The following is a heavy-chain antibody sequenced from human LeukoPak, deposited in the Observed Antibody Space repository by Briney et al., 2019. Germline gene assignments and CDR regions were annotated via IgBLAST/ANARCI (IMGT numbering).Heavy chain of an antibody. Sequence: SETLSLTCTVSGGSITNTNYYWAWIRQPPGEGLEWIGSVYHSGITYYTPSLKSRVSISVDTSKNQFSLKVTSVTAADTAVYYCASTRKSSGYYGNFDYWGQGTLVTVSS. CDR3: ASTRKSSGYYGNFDY. CDR1: GGSITNTNYY. D-gene: IGHD3-22*01. J-gene: IGHJ4*02. V-gene: IGHV4-39*07. CDR2: VYHSGIT.